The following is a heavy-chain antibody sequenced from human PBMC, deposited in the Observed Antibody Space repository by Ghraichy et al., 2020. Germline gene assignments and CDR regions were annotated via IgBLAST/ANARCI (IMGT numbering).Heavy chain of an antibody. CDR1: GGSISSYY. CDR2: IYTSGST. CDR3: ARDGGRGSMVRGVIIWYGMDV. D-gene: IGHD3-10*01. Sequence: LNISCTVSGGSISSYYWSWIRQPAGKGLEWIGRIYTSGSTNYNPSLKSRVTMSVDTSKNQFSLKLSSVTAADTAGYYWARDGGRGSMVRGVIIWYGMDVWGQGTTVTVSS. V-gene: IGHV4-4*07. J-gene: IGHJ6*02.